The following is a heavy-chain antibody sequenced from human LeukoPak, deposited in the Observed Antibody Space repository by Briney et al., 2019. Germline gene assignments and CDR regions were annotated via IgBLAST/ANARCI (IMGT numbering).Heavy chain of an antibody. CDR1: GGSISGYY. Sequence: PSETLSLTCTVSGGSISGYYWSWIRQPPGKGLEWIGYIFYSGSTNHNPSLKSRVTISVDTSKNQFSLKLNSVTAADPAVCYCARQMAGRWCDPWGQGTLVTVSS. V-gene: IGHV4-59*08. J-gene: IGHJ5*02. CDR3: ARQMAGRWCDP. CDR2: IFYSGST. D-gene: IGHD6-19*01.